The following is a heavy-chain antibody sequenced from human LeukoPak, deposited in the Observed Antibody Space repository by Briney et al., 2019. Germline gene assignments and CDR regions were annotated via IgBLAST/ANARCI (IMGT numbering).Heavy chain of an antibody. D-gene: IGHD3-22*01. Sequence: GGSLRLSCAASGFTVSSNYMSWVRQAPGKGLEWVSIIYNDGSTYYADSVKGRFTISRDNSKNTLYLQMNSLRAEDTAVYYCARHSGSTMIVVGWGQGTLVTVSS. CDR1: GFTVSSNY. CDR3: ARHSGSTMIVVG. CDR2: IYNDGST. V-gene: IGHV3-53*01. J-gene: IGHJ4*02.